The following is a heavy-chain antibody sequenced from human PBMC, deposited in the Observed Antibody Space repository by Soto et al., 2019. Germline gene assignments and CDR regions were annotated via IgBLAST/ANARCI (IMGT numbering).Heavy chain of an antibody. CDR3: AKDKSGSGSYYYYYAMDV. CDR2: ISWNSGSI. V-gene: IGHV3-9*01. Sequence: PGGSLRLSCAASGFTFDDYAMHWVRQAPGKGLEWVSGISWNSGSICYADSVKARFTISRDNAKKSLFLQMNSLRAEDTALYYCAKDKSGSGSYYYYYAMDVWGQGTTVTVSS. J-gene: IGHJ6*02. CDR1: GFTFDDYA. D-gene: IGHD3-10*01.